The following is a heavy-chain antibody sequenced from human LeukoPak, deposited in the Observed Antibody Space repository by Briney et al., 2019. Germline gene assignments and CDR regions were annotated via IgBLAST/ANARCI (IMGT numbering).Heavy chain of an antibody. CDR1: GGSFSSYY. Sequence: SETLSLTCTVSGGSFSSYYWSWIRQPAGKGLEWIGRFYAGGSTNYNPSLKSRVTMSVDTSKNQFSLKLSSVTAADTALYYCARDGSGESYDWWGQGTLVTVSS. D-gene: IGHD3-16*01. CDR3: ARDGSGESYDW. CDR2: FYAGGST. J-gene: IGHJ4*02. V-gene: IGHV4-4*07.